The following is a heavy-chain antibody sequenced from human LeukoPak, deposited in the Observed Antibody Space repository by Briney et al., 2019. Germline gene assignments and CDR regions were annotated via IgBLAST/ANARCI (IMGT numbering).Heavy chain of an antibody. CDR3: ARATQPGFDP. V-gene: IGHV3-48*01. D-gene: IGHD2-15*01. CDR2: ISSDSGAR. Sequence: GGSLRLSCGASGLTFSTYSMNWVRQAPGKGLEWVSYISSDSGARYYADSVKGRFTISRDNAKNSLYLQMDSLRAEDTAVYYCARATQPGFDPWGQGTLSPSPQ. CDR1: GLTFSTYS. J-gene: IGHJ5*02.